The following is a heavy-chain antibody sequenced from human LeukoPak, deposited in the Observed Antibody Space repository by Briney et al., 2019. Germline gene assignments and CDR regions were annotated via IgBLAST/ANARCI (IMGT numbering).Heavy chain of an antibody. CDR2: ISGSGGST. CDR3: AKTLRFGELLSAFDY. CDR1: GFTLSNYA. J-gene: IGHJ4*02. D-gene: IGHD3-10*01. V-gene: IGHV3-23*01. Sequence: GGSLRLSCAASGFTLSNYAMSWVRQAPGKGLEWVSAISGSGGSTYNADSVKGRFTISRGNSRNTLFLQMNSLRAEDTAVYYCAKTLRFGELLSAFDYWGQGTLVTVSS.